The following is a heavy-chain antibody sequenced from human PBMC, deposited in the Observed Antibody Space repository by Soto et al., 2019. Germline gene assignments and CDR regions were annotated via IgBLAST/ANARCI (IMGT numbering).Heavy chain of an antibody. CDR1: GGSIISSNW. CDR3: ARDGGYNLDY. D-gene: IGHD6-25*01. Sequence: PSETLSLTGAVSGGSIISSNWCSWVRQPPGKGLEWIGQIYHSGSTDYNPSLKSRVTISVDKSKNQFSLKLSSVTAADTAVYYCARDGGYNLDYWGQGTLVTVSS. CDR2: IYHSGST. J-gene: IGHJ4*02. V-gene: IGHV4-4*02.